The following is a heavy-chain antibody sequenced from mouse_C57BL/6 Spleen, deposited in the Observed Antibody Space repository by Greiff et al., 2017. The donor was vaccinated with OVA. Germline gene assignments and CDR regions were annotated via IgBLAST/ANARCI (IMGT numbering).Heavy chain of an antibody. J-gene: IGHJ3*01. D-gene: IGHD1-1*01. CDR1: GYSITSGYY. V-gene: IGHV3-6*01. CDR2: ISYDGSN. Sequence: DVQLVESGPGLVKPSQSLSLTCSVTGYSITSGYYWNWIRQFPGNKLEWMGYISYDGSNNYNPSLKNRISITRDTSKNQFFLKLNSVTTEDTATYYCARDRGYYAPFAYWGQGTLVTVSA. CDR3: ARDRGYYAPFAY.